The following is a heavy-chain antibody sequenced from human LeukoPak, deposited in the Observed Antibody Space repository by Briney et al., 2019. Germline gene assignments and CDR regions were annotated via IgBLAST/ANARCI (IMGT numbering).Heavy chain of an antibody. CDR2: IYYSGST. CDR1: GGSISSYY. D-gene: IGHD6-19*01. CDR3: ARDGIAVAATHAFDI. J-gene: IGHJ3*02. Sequence: PSETLSLTCTVSGGSISSYYWSWIRQPPGKGLEWIGYIYYSGSTNYNPSLKSRVTISVDTSKNQFSLKLSSVTAADTAVYYCARDGIAVAATHAFDIWGQGTMVTVSS. V-gene: IGHV4-59*01.